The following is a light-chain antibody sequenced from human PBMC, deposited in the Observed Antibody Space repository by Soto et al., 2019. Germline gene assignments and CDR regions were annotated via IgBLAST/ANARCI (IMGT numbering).Light chain of an antibody. CDR1: SSNIGAGYD. CDR3: QSYDSSLSVQ. J-gene: IGLJ2*01. V-gene: IGLV1-40*01. Sequence: QSVLTQPPSVSGAPGQLVTISCTGSSSNIGAGYDVHWYQQLPGTAPKLLIYGNSNRPSGVPDRFSGSKSGTSASLAITGLQAEDEADYYCQSYDSSLSVQFGGGTKLTVL. CDR2: GNS.